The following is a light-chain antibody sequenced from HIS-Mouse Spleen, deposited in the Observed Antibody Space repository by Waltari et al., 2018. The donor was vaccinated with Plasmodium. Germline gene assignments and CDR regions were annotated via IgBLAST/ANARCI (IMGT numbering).Light chain of an antibody. CDR3: QQRSNWPPLT. V-gene: IGKV3-11*01. CDR1: QRVSSY. J-gene: IGKJ4*01. CDR2: DAS. Sequence: EIALTQSPAPLSLSPGDIATLSCSASQRVSSYLTWYQQTPGQPPRLLIYDASNRATGIPARFSGSGSGTDFTLTISSLEPEDFAVYYCQQRSNWPPLTFGGGTKVEIK.